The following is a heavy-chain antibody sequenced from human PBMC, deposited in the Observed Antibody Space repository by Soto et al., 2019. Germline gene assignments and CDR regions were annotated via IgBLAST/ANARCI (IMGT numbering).Heavy chain of an antibody. Sequence: PGGSLRLSCVASGFTFSRYAMGWVRQAPGKGLEWVSVISGSGGKIHYVDSVKGRFTISRDNSKNTLYLQMNSLRVDDTAVYICATQDFRGTTGTTWGQGTLVTVSS. D-gene: IGHD1-1*01. V-gene: IGHV3-23*01. J-gene: IGHJ4*02. CDR2: ISGSGGKI. CDR1: GFTFSRYA. CDR3: ATQDFRGTTGTT.